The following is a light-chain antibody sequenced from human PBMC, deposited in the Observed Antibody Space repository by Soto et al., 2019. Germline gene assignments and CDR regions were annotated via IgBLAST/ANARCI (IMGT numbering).Light chain of an antibody. V-gene: IGKV1-5*03. CDR3: QQYNDNWT. CDR1: QSISSW. J-gene: IGKJ1*01. Sequence: DILMTQSPSTLSASVGDRVTITCRASQSISSWLAWYQQKPRKAPKLLIYKASTLQSGVPSRFSGSGSGTEFTRAISSLQPDDSATYYCQQYNDNWTFGQGTKVEIK. CDR2: KAS.